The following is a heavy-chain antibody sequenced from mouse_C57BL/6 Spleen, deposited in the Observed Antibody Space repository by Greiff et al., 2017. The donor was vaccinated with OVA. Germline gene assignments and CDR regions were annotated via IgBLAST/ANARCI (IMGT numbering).Heavy chain of an antibody. V-gene: IGHV5-4*01. J-gene: IGHJ2*01. CDR3: ARGLYGYDVGFDY. CDR1: GFTFSSYA. D-gene: IGHD2-2*01. Sequence: EVQLVESGGGLVKPGGSLKLSCAASGFTFSSYAMSWVRQTPEKRLEWVATISDGGSYTYYPDNVKGRFTISRDNAKNNLYLQMSHLKSEDTAMYYCARGLYGYDVGFDYWGQGTTLTVSS. CDR2: ISDGGSYT.